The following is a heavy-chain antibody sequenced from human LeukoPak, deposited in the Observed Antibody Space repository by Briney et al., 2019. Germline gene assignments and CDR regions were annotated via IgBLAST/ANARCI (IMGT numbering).Heavy chain of an antibody. CDR3: ARVSDSSGYYPIDY. V-gene: IGHV3-20*04. Sequence: GGSLRLSCAASGFTFDDYAMSWVSQAPGKWLEWVSGIKWNGGSTGYADSVKGRFTISRDNAKNSLYLQMNSLRAEDTALYYCARVSDSSGYYPIDYWGQGTLVTVSS. CDR2: IKWNGGST. CDR1: GFTFDDYA. J-gene: IGHJ4*02. D-gene: IGHD3-22*01.